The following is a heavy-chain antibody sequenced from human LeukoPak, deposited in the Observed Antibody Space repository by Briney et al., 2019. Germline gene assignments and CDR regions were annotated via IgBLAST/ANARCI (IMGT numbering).Heavy chain of an antibody. V-gene: IGHV3-23*01. J-gene: IGHJ4*02. Sequence: GGSLRLSCAASGFTFSSYAMSWVRQAPGKGLEWVAAISGSGGSTYYADSAKGRLTISRDNSKNTLYLQMNSLRAEDTAVYYCAKASSSWYGVSEYWGQGTLVTVSS. D-gene: IGHD6-13*01. CDR3: AKASSSWYGVSEY. CDR2: ISGSGGST. CDR1: GFTFSSYA.